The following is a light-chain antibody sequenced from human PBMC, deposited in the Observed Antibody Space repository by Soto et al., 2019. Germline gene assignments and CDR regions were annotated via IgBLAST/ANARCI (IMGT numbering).Light chain of an antibody. CDR2: KND. CDR1: SSNLGADFD. Sequence: QSVLTQPPSVSGAPGQRVTISCTGGSSNLGADFDVHWYRHLPGTAPTLLIYKNDDRPSGVPDRFSGSKSGTSASLAISGLQPADEGVYYCQSYASGLSVVLFGGGTKLTVL. J-gene: IGLJ2*01. CDR3: QSYASGLSVVL. V-gene: IGLV1-40*01.